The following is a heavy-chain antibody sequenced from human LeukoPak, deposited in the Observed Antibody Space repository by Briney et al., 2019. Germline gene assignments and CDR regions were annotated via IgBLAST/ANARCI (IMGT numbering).Heavy chain of an antibody. CDR3: ARDPSIVLMVYAIRDGMDV. J-gene: IGHJ6*02. D-gene: IGHD2-8*01. V-gene: IGHV1-2*02. Sequence: ASVKVSCKASGYTFTGYYMHWVRQAPGQGLGWMGWINPNSGGTNYAQKFQGRVTMTRDTSISTAYMELSRLRSDDTAVYYCARDPSIVLMVYAIRDGMDVWGQGTTVTVSS. CDR1: GYTFTGYY. CDR2: INPNSGGT.